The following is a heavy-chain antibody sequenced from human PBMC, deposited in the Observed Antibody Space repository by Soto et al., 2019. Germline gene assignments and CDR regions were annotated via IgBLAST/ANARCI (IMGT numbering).Heavy chain of an antibody. CDR2: IYYSGST. Sequence: SETLSLTCTVSGGPVSSGSYYWSWIRQPPGKGLEWIGYIYYSGSTNYNPSLKSRVTISVDTSKNQFSLKLSSVTAADTAVYYCAGQGVDYYGSGLEYYFDYWGQGTLVTAPQ. D-gene: IGHD3-10*01. CDR1: GGPVSSGSYY. J-gene: IGHJ4*02. V-gene: IGHV4-61*01. CDR3: AGQGVDYYGSGLEYYFDY.